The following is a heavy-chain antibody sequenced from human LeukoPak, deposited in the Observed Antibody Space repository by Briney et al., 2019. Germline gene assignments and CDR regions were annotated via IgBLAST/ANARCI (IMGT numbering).Heavy chain of an antibody. CDR2: ILYCGSKK. D-gene: IGHD6-6*01. CDR3: AKETSSIAARRSFDY. CDR1: GFTFSSYG. Sequence: GGSLRLSCAAPGFTFSSYGLHWVRQAPGKRLEWVAVILYCGSKKYYADAVKDRFTISRDNSKNTLYLQMNSLRAEDTAVYYCAKETSSIAARRSFDYWGQGTLVTVSS. J-gene: IGHJ4*02. V-gene: IGHV3-33*06.